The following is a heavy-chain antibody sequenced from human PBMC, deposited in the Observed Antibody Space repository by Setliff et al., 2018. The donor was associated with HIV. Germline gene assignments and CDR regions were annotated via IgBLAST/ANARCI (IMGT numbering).Heavy chain of an antibody. CDR3: ARDRGSGTCRGCDYMDV. CDR2: MDGDGKYI. Sequence: HPGGSLRLSCAASGFTFSSFWMQWVRQAPGEGLVCVSRMDGDGKYIFYADSVKGRFTISRDNAKNTLYLQMNSLRDEDTAVYYCARDRGSGTCRGCDYMDVWGKGTTVTV. J-gene: IGHJ6*03. V-gene: IGHV3-74*01. D-gene: IGHD1-26*01. CDR1: GFTFSSFW.